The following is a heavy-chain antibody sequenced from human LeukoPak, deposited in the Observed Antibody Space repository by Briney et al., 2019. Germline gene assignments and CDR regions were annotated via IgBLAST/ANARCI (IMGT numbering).Heavy chain of an antibody. D-gene: IGHD6-19*01. V-gene: IGHV3-30*18. Sequence: GGSLRLSCAASGFTFSSYGMHWVRQAPGKGLEWVAVISYDGSNKYYADSVKGRFTISRDNSKNTLYLQMNSLRAEDTAVCYCAKDLRGSGRYFGMDVWGKGTTVTVSS. CDR1: GFTFSSYG. J-gene: IGHJ6*04. CDR3: AKDLRGSGRYFGMDV. CDR2: ISYDGSNK.